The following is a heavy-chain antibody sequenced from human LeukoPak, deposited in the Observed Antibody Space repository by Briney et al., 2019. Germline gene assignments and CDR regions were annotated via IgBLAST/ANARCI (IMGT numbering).Heavy chain of an antibody. CDR3: ASGGIVVVPAAMPNWFDS. V-gene: IGHV3-11*04. Sequence: GGSLRLSCAASGFTFSDYYMSWIRQAPGKGLEWVSYISSSGSTIYYADSVKGRFTISRDNAKSSLYLQMNSLRAEDTAVYYCASGGIVVVPAAMPNWFDSWGQGTLVTVSS. CDR2: ISSSGSTI. D-gene: IGHD2-2*01. J-gene: IGHJ5*01. CDR1: GFTFSDYY.